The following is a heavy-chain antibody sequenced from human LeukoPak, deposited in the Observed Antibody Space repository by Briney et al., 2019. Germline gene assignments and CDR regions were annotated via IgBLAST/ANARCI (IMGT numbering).Heavy chain of an antibody. CDR2: ISYHGSNT. D-gene: IGHD3-22*01. J-gene: IGHJ4*02. Sequence: SGKSPRLSCAASGFTFSSFAMHWVRQAPGRGLEWVAAISYHGSNTYYADSVKGRFTISRDNSKNTLYLQMNSLRAEDTAVYYCARDGDYYDSSGYYGYWGQGTLVTVSS. CDR3: ARDGDYYDSSGYYGY. CDR1: GFTFSSFA. V-gene: IGHV3-30*04.